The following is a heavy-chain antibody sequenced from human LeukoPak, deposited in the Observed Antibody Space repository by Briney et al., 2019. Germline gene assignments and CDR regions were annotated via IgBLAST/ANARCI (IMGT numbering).Heavy chain of an antibody. Sequence: GEALKISCKGSGYSFTSYWIGWVRQMPGKGLEWMGIIYPGDSDTRYSPSFQGQVIISADKSISTAYLQWSSLKASDTAMYYCARPGMVRGVLNWFDPWGQGTLVTVSS. J-gene: IGHJ5*02. V-gene: IGHV5-51*01. D-gene: IGHD3-10*01. CDR3: ARPGMVRGVLNWFDP. CDR1: GYSFTSYW. CDR2: IYPGDSDT.